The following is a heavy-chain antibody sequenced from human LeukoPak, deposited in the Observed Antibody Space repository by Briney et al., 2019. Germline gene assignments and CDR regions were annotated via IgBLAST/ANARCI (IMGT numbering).Heavy chain of an antibody. CDR2: VYYKGST. CDR3: GHTYGGLFDY. CDR1: GPPLNGDY. Sequence: SETLSLTCNVSGPPLNGDYWSWIRQPPEKGLQWVGYVYYKGSTNYNPSLASRLTISVDASKNQFSLKLRSVTTADSAIYCCGHTYGGLFDYRGQGILVTVSS. V-gene: IGHV4-59*01. J-gene: IGHJ4*02. D-gene: IGHD5-18*01.